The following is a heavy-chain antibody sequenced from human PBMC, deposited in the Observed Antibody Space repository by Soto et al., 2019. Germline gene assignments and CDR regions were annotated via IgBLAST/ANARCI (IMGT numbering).Heavy chain of an antibody. CDR2: NIPISGTA. V-gene: IGHV1-69*01. CDR3: ARGRGRENVVVPDAPDYGMDV. J-gene: IGHJ6*02. CDR1: GGTFSSYA. Sequence: QVQLVQSGAEVKKPGSSVKVSCKASGGTFSSYAISWVRQAPGQGLEWMGGNIPISGTANYAQKFQGRVTITADESTRTAYMELSSLRSEDTAVYYCARGRGRENVVVPDAPDYGMDVWGQGTTVTVSS. D-gene: IGHD2-2*01.